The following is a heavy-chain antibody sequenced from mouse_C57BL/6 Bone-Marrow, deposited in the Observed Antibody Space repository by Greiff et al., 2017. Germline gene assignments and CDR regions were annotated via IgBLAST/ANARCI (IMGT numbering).Heavy chain of an antibody. CDR2: ISSGSSTI. J-gene: IGHJ3*01. Sequence: EVQGVESGGGLVKPGGSLKLSCAASGFTFSDYGMPWVRQAPEKGLEWVAYISSGSSTIYYADTVKGRFTISRDNAKNTLFLQMTSLRSEDTAMYYCARIYYDYDAWFAYWGQGTLVTVSA. V-gene: IGHV5-17*01. CDR3: ARIYYDYDAWFAY. D-gene: IGHD2-4*01. CDR1: GFTFSDYG.